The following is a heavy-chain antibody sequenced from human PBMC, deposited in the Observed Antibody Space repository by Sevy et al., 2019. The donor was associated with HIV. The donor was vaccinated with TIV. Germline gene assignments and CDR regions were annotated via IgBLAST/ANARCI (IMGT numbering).Heavy chain of an antibody. CDR1: GFTFSDYT. J-gene: IGHJ5*01. CDR2: ISYDGSRT. D-gene: IGHD3-10*01. CDR3: TRVRGLLGWFDS. Sequence: GGSLRLSCAASGFTFSDYTIHWVRQAPGKGLEWVAVISYDGSRTSYADSVKGRFTISRDNSKNTLFLQMNSLRVEDTAVYYCTRVRGLLGWFDSWGQGTRVTVSS. V-gene: IGHV3-30*04.